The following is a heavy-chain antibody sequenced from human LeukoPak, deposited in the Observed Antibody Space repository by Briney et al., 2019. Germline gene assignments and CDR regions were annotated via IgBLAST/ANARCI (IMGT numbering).Heavy chain of an antibody. D-gene: IGHD2-2*01. J-gene: IGHJ3*02. Sequence: GGSLRLSCAASGFTFSGYSINWVRQAPGKGLEWVSYISTSSSTIYYSDSVKGRFTISRDNARNSLYLQMNSLRAEDTAVYYCARVKVEKDAFDIWGQGTMVTVSS. CDR3: ARVKVEKDAFDI. CDR2: ISTSSSTI. V-gene: IGHV3-48*04. CDR1: GFTFSGYS.